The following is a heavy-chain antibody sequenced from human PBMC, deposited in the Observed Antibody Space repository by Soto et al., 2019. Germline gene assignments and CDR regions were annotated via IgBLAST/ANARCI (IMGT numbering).Heavy chain of an antibody. CDR1: GGSISSYY. Sequence: SETLSLTCTVSGGSISSYYWSWIRQPPGKGLEWIGYIYYSGSTNYNPSLKSRVTISVDTSKNQFSLKLSSVTAADTAVYYRARERPDGSRFVPWGKGTLVPVSS. D-gene: IGHD6-13*01. CDR3: ARERPDGSRFVP. V-gene: IGHV4-59*01. CDR2: IYYSGST. J-gene: IGHJ5*02.